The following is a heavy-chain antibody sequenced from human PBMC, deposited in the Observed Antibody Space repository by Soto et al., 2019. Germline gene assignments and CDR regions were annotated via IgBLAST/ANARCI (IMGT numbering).Heavy chain of an antibody. CDR3: ARDDYASTGRNSGFDY. V-gene: IGHV3-30-3*01. D-gene: IGHD3-22*01. CDR2: ISCDGSNQ. J-gene: IGHJ4*02. Sequence: QVQLVESGGGVVQPGKSLRLSCAASGFSFRNYAMHWVRQVRQAPGQGLEWVAVISCDGSNQFYADSVKGRFTISRDDSKNTLYLQMNSLRADDTAVYYCARDDYASTGRNSGFDYWGQGTLVTVSS. CDR1: GFSFRNYA.